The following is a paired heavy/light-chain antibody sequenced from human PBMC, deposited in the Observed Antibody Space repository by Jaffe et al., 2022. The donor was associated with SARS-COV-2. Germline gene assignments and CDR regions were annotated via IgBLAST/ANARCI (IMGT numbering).Light chain of an antibody. V-gene: IGKV4-1*01. CDR3: QQYYSTPLT. CDR1: QSVLYSSNNKNY. Sequence: DIVMTQSPDSLAVSLGERATINCKSSQSVLYSSNNKNYLAWYQQKPGQPPKLLIYWASTRESGVPDRFSGSGSGTDFTLTISSLQAEDVAVYYCQQYYSTPLTFGQGTKLEIK. CDR2: WAS. J-gene: IGKJ2*01.
Heavy chain of an antibody. CDR3: ARHPGNYYDSSGYGGFTFDP. D-gene: IGHD3-22*01. CDR2: IYPGDSDT. V-gene: IGHV5-51*01. J-gene: IGHJ5*02. Sequence: EVQLVQSGAEVKKPGESLKISCKGSGYSFTSYWIGWVRQMPGKGLEWMGIIYPGDSDTRYSPSFQGQVTISADKSISTAYLQWSSLKASDTAMYYCARHPGNYYDSSGYGGFTFDPWGQGTLVTVSS. CDR1: GYSFTSYW.